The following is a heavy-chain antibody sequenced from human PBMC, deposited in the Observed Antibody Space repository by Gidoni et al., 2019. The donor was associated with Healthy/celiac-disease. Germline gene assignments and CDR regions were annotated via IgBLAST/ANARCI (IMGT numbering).Heavy chain of an antibody. CDR2: ISYDGSNK. D-gene: IGHD2-2*03. J-gene: IGHJ6*02. CDR1: GFTLRRYG. V-gene: IGHV3-30*18. CDR3: AKDGYCSSTSCLVYYYYYGMDV. Sequence: QVQLVASGGGVVQPGRSLRLSCAASGFTLRRYGMPWVRQAPGKGLEWVAVISYDGSNKYYADSVKGRFTISRDNSKNTLYLQMNSLRAEDTAVYYCAKDGYCSSTSCLVYYYYYGMDVWGQGTTVTVSS.